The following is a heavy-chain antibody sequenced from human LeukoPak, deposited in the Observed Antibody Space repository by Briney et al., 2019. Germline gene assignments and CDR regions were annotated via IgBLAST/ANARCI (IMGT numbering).Heavy chain of an antibody. CDR3: ARDGTPYYGSGKSQTSY. V-gene: IGHV1-69*01. D-gene: IGHD3-10*01. J-gene: IGHJ4*02. CDR1: GGTFSSYA. Sequence: SVKVSCKASGGTFSSYAISWVRQAPGQGLEWMGGIIPIFGTANYAQKFQGRVTITADESTSTAYMELSSLRSEDTAVYYCARDGTPYYGSGKSQTSYWGQGTLVTVSS. CDR2: IIPIFGTA.